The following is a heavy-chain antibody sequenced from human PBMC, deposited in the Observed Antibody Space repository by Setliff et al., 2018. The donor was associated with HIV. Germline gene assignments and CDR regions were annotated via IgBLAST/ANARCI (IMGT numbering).Heavy chain of an antibody. CDR1: GYTFISYG. V-gene: IGHV1-18*01. J-gene: IGHJ4*01. D-gene: IGHD6-19*01. CDR3: ARGSAPNIVVAASLDI. Sequence: ASVKVSCKASGYTFISYGISWVRQAPGQGLEWMGRVSTYSGKTDYAEKFQGRLTMTMDTSTRAVLMELRSLTLDDTSVYYCARGSAPNIVVAASLDIWGQGTLVTVSS. CDR2: VSTYSGKT.